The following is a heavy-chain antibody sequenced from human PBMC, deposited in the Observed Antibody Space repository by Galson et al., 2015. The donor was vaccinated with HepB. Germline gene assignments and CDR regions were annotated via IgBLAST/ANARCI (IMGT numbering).Heavy chain of an antibody. CDR2: ISPSDGAV. Sequence: SLKVSCKATGYTFTTYNIQWVRQAPGQGLEWMGRISPSDGAVHYAQEFQGRVTITRDTSTSTFYLHLSSLASEDTAVYYCAREKVFTYYFDYWGQGTLVTVSS. D-gene: IGHD3-22*01. CDR3: AREKVFTYYFDY. J-gene: IGHJ4*02. CDR1: GYTFTTYN. V-gene: IGHV1-46*01.